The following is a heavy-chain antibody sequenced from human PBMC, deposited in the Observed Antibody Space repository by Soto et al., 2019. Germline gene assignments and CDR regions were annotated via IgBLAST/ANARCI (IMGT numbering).Heavy chain of an antibody. CDR3: XRDSRVDSSGYTQTNWFDP. Sequence: NPSETLSLTCTVSGGSISSGDYYWSWIRQPPGKGLEWIGYIYYSGSTYYNPSLKSRVTISVXXXXXXXXXXXXXXXXXXXXXYXXXRDSRVDSSGYTQTNWFDPWGQGTLVTVSS. CDR2: IYYSGST. D-gene: IGHD3-22*01. V-gene: IGHV4-30-4*02. J-gene: IGHJ5*02. CDR1: GGSISSGDYY.